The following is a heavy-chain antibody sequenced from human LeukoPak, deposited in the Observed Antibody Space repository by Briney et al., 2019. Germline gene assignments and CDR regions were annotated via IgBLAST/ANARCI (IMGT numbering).Heavy chain of an antibody. CDR2: IYNDGRT. CDR1: GFTVNNKY. D-gene: IGHD3-22*01. CDR3: ARGLFLSGYLDAFDI. Sequence: GGSLRLSCAASGFTVNNKYMTWVRQAPGKGLEWVSLIYNDGRTYYADSVKGRCTISRDNLKNVLYLQMNSLKVEDTALYYCARGLFLSGYLDAFDIWGQGTVVPVSS. J-gene: IGHJ3*02. V-gene: IGHV3-53*01.